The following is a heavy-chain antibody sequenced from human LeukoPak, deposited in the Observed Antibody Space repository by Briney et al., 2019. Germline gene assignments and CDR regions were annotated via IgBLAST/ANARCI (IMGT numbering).Heavy chain of an antibody. CDR2: ISYDGSNK. Sequence: SGGSLRLSCAASGFTFSSYSMNWVRQAPGKGLEWVAVISYDGSNKYYADSVKGRFTISRDNSKNTLYLQMNSLRAEDTAVYYCARSHRAAWGQGTLVTVSS. CDR3: ARSHRAA. D-gene: IGHD2-15*01. J-gene: IGHJ4*02. CDR1: GFTFSSYS. V-gene: IGHV3-30*03.